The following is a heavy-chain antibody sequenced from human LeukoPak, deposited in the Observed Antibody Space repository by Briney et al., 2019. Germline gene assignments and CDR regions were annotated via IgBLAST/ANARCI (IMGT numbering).Heavy chain of an antibody. Sequence: PEGSLRLSCAASGFTFSDYAMHWVRQAPGKGLEWVAVISYDGSNKYYADSVEGRFTISRDNSKNTLYLQMNSLRAEDTAVYYCARQRHEQWLAHFDYWGQGTLVTVSS. D-gene: IGHD6-19*01. J-gene: IGHJ4*02. CDR1: GFTFSDYA. CDR2: ISYDGSNK. CDR3: ARQRHEQWLAHFDY. V-gene: IGHV3-30-3*01.